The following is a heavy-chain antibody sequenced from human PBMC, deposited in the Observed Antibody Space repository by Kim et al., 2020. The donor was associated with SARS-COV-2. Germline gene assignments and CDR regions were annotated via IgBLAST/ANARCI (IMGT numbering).Heavy chain of an antibody. D-gene: IGHD3-9*01. CDR3: ARTSGSGILTGYDAFDI. CDR1: GGTFSSYA. J-gene: IGHJ3*02. CDR2: IIPIFGTA. V-gene: IGHV1-69*13. Sequence: SVKVSCKASGGTFSSYAISWVRQAPGQGLEWMGGIIPIFGTANYAQKFQGRVTITADESTSTAYMELSSLRSEDTAVYYCARTSGSGILTGYDAFDIWGQGTMVTVSS.